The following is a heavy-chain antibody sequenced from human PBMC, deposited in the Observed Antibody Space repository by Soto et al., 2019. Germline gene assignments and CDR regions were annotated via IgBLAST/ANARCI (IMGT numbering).Heavy chain of an antibody. Sequence: SETLSLTCTVSGGSISSFYWIWVRQAPGKEPEWVGHIYHTGDTTDYNPSLESRVSMSVDTSKNQFSLKVNSMTAADTAVYYCARYRREAVAGYTLDNWGQGILVTVSS. CDR3: ARYRREAVAGYTLDN. J-gene: IGHJ4*02. CDR1: GGSISSFY. CDR2: IYHTGDTT. V-gene: IGHV4-59*01. D-gene: IGHD6-13*01.